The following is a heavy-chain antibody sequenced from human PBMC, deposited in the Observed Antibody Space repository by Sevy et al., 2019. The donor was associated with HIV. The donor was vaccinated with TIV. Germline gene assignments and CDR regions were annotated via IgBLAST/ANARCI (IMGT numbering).Heavy chain of an antibody. V-gene: IGHV3-23*01. D-gene: IGHD6-19*01. CDR3: AKGAGYSSGGGGY. CDR2: ISGSGGST. Sequence: GGSLRLSCAASVFTFSSYAMSWVRQAPGKGLEWVSAISGSGGSTYYANSVKGRFTISRDNSKNTLYLQMNSLRAEDTALYYCAKGAGYSSGGGGYWGQGTLVTVSS. CDR1: VFTFSSYA. J-gene: IGHJ4*02.